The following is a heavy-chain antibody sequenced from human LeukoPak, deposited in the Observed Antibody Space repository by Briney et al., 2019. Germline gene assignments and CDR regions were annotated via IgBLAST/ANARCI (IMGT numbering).Heavy chain of an antibody. D-gene: IGHD6-19*01. V-gene: IGHV1-24*01. CDR3: ATIAVAGSFSFDY. J-gene: IGHJ4*02. CDR2: FDPEDGET. CDR1: VYTLNELS. Sequence: ASVTVSHTLSVYTLNELSMHWVRQAPGKGGEWMGGFDPEDGETNYEQKFHGRVTMTEHTSTHTAYMELSSLRSEDTAVYYCATIAVAGSFSFDYWGQGTLVTVSS.